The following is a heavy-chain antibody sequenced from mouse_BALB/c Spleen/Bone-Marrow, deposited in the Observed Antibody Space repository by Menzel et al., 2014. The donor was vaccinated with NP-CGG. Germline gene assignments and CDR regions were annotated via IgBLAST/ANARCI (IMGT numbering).Heavy chain of an antibody. CDR1: GYTFTDYA. CDR2: ISTFSGNT. J-gene: IGHJ4*01. D-gene: IGHD2-14*01. CDR3: AREDYRYDETMDY. Sequence: QVHVKQSGPELVRPGVSVKISCKGSGYTFTDYAMHWVKRSHAKSLEWIGLISTFSGNTNYNQKFKGKATMTVDKSSSTAYMELARLTSEDSAIYYCAREDYRYDETMDYWGQGTSVTVTS. V-gene: IGHV1S137*01.